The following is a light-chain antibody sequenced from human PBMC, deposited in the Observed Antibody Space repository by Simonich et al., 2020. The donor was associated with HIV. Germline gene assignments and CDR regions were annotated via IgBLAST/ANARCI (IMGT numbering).Light chain of an antibody. CDR3: QQYGSSPRWT. Sequence: EIVVTQSPATLSVSPGQRATLSCRASQCVSSNLAWFQPKPGQAPRLLIYGASTGATGIPARFSGSGSGTEFTLTISRLEPEDFAVYYCQQYGSSPRWTFGQGTKVEIK. J-gene: IGKJ1*01. CDR2: GAS. CDR1: QCVSSN. V-gene: IGKV3-15*01.